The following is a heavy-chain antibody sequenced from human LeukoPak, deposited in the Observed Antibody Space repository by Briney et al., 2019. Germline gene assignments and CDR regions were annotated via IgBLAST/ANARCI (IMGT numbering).Heavy chain of an antibody. J-gene: IGHJ6*03. CDR3: ARGGLVRGASYYYYYMDV. CDR2: INPSGGST. V-gene: IGHV1-46*01. Sequence: ASVKVSCKASGYTFTSYYMHWVRQAPGQGLEWMGIINPSGGSTSYAQKFQGRVTMTRDTSTSTVYMELSSLRSEDTAVYYCARGGLVRGASYYYYYMDVWGKGTTVTISS. D-gene: IGHD3-10*01. CDR1: GYTFTSYY.